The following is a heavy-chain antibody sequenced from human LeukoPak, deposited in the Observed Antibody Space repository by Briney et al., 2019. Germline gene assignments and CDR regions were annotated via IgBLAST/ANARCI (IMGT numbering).Heavy chain of an antibody. D-gene: IGHD4/OR15-4a*01. J-gene: IGHJ3*02. CDR2: IYYSGTT. Sequence: PSETLSLTCTVSGGSISSGVDYWSWIRQHPGKGLDWIGYIYYSGTTYYNPSLRSRITISVDTSKSQFSLNLSSVTAADTAVYYCARAAWRGTNSRDAFDIWGQGTMVAVSS. V-gene: IGHV4-31*03. CDR3: ARAAWRGTNSRDAFDI. CDR1: GGSISSGVDY.